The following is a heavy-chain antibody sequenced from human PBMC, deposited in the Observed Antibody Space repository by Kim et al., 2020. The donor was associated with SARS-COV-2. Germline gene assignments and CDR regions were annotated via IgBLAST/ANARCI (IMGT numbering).Heavy chain of an antibody. CDR3: AKDHYGGNPNDAFDI. V-gene: IGHV3-23*03. CDR1: GFTFSSYA. J-gene: IGHJ3*02. CDR2: IYCGGSST. Sequence: GGSLRLSCAASGFTFSSYAMSWVRQAPGKGLEWVSVIYCGGSSTYYADSVKGRFTISRDNSKNTLYLQMNSLRAEDTAVYYCAKDHYGGNPNDAFDIWGQGTMVTVSS. D-gene: IGHD4-17*01.